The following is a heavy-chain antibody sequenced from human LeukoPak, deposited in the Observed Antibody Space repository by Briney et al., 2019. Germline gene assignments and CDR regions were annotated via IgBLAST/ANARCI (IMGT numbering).Heavy chain of an antibody. D-gene: IGHD4-17*01. CDR3: ATERDYGDFLL. CDR1: GGSISNYY. CDR2: IYYSGST. J-gene: IGHJ4*02. V-gene: IGHV4-59*01. Sequence: PSETLSLTCTVSGGSISNYYWSWIRQPPGKGLEWIGYIYYSGSTNYNPSLRSRVTISMDTSKNQFSLKLSSVTAADTAVYYCATERDYGDFLLWGRGTLVTVSS.